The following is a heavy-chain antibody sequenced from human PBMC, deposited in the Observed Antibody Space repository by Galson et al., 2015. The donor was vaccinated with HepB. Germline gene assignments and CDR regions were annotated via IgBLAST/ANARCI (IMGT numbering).Heavy chain of an antibody. CDR2: INPSGGST. CDR1: GYTFTSYY. D-gene: IGHD6-13*01. J-gene: IGHJ5*02. CDR3: ARVGSILYSSSGMGWDWFDP. Sequence: SVKVSCKASGYTFTSYYMHWVRQAPGQGLEWMGIINPSGGSTSYAQKFQGRVTMTRDTSTSTVYMELSSLRSEDTAVYYCARVGSILYSSSGMGWDWFDPWGQGTLVTVSS. V-gene: IGHV1-46*01.